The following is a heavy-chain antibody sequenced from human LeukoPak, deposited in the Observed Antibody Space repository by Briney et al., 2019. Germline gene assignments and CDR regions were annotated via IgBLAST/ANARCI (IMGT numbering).Heavy chain of an antibody. CDR3: ARDLAVATIWYYYYYYMDV. J-gene: IGHJ6*03. CDR2: IATSKSHD. D-gene: IGHD5-12*01. V-gene: IGHV3-21*01. Sequence: GGSLRLSCAASGFSFSDYSMNWVRQAPGKGLEWVAAIATSKSHDWYADSVKGRFTISRDNAKNSLYLQMNSLRAEDTAVYYCARDLAVATIWYYYYYYMDVWGKGTTVTVSS. CDR1: GFSFSDYS.